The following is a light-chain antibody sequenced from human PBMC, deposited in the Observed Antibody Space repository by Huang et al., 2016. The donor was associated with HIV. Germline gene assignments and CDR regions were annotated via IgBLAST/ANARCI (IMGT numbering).Light chain of an antibody. J-gene: IGKJ4*01. CDR2: DAS. Sequence: EIVLTQSPATLSLSPGERATLTCGASQSLRSSYLACYQQKPGLAPRLLIYDASNRSTGIPDRFSGSGSGTDFTLTISRREPEDFAVYYCQQYGSSPLTFGGGTKVEIK. V-gene: IGKV3D-20*01. CDR3: QQYGSSPLT. CDR1: QSLRSSY.